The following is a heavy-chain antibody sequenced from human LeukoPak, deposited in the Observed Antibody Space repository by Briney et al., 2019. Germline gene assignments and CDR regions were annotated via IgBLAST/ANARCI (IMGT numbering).Heavy chain of an antibody. D-gene: IGHD2-21*02. Sequence: GGSLRRSCAASGFTFSSYGMHWVRQAPGKGLEWVAVISYDGSNKYYADSVKGRFTISRDNSKNTLYLQMNSLRAEDTAVYYCAKDVTFDYWGQGTLVTVSS. J-gene: IGHJ4*02. CDR2: ISYDGSNK. CDR3: AKDVTFDY. V-gene: IGHV3-30*18. CDR1: GFTFSSYG.